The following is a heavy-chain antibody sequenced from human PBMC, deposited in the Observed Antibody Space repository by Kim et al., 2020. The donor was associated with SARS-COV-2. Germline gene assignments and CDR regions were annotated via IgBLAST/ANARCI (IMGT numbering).Heavy chain of an antibody. CDR2: IYYSGST. Sequence: SETLSLTCTVSGGSISSYYWSWIRQPPGKGLEWIGYIYYSGSTNYNPSLKIRVTISVDTSKNQFSLKLSSLTAADTAVYYCARVVSTYYYGSGSYYIVGTYDYYMDVGGKGTTVTVSS. J-gene: IGHJ6*03. D-gene: IGHD3-10*01. CDR3: ARVVSTYYYGSGSYYIVGTYDYYMDV. V-gene: IGHV4-59*12. CDR1: GGSISSYY.